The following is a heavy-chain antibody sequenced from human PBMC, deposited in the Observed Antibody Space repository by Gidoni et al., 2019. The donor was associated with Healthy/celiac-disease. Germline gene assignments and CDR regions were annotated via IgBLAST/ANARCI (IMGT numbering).Heavy chain of an antibody. CDR2: INHSGST. CDR1: GGSFSGYY. V-gene: IGHV4-34*01. D-gene: IGHD3-9*01. J-gene: IGHJ5*02. Sequence: QVQLQQWGAGLLKPSETLSLTCAVYGGSFSGYYWSWIRQPPGKGLEWIGEINHSGSTNYNPSLKSRVTISVDTSKNQFSLKLSSVTAADTAVYYCARGLSGLTGYQTPVNWFDPWGQGTLVTVSS. CDR3: ARGLSGLTGYQTPVNWFDP.